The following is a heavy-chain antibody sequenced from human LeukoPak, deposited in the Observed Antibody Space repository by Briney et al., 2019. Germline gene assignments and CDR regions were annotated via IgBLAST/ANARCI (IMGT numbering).Heavy chain of an antibody. CDR3: ATSYFGLRTEY. J-gene: IGHJ4*02. CDR2: ISGSGGST. V-gene: IGHV3-23*01. CDR1: GFTVSSNY. D-gene: IGHD4-17*01. Sequence: PGGSLRLSCAASGFTVSSNYMSWVRQAPGKGLEWVSAISGSGGSTYYADSVKGRFTISRDNSKNTLYLQMNSLRAEDTAVYYCATSYFGLRTEYWGRGTLVTVSS.